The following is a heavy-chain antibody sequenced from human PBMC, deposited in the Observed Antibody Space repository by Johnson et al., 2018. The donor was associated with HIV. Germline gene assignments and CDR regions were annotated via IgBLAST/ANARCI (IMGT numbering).Heavy chain of an antibody. CDR2: ISGSGGST. CDR1: GFTFSSYA. J-gene: IGHJ3*02. D-gene: IGHD6-6*01. CDR3: AKDMGYSSSYDAFDI. Sequence: VQLVESGGGLVQPGGSLRLSCAVSGFTFSSYAMSWVRQAPGKGLEWVSAISGSGGSTYYADSVKGRFTISRDNAKNSLYLQMNSLRAEDTALYYCAKDMGYSSSYDAFDIWGQGTMVTVSS. V-gene: IGHV3-23*04.